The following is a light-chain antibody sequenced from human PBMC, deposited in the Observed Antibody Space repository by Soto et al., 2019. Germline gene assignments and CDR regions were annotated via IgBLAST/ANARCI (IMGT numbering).Light chain of an antibody. J-gene: IGKJ3*01. V-gene: IGKV1-27*01. CDR2: AAS. CDR3: QKYNTAPRT. Sequence: DIQMTQSPSSLSASVGDRVTITCRASHGISNYLAWYQHKPDKVPKLLIYAASTLQAGFPSRFSGSGSGTDVTLTISSLQPEDVATYYCQKYNTAPRTFGPGTKVDIK. CDR1: HGISNY.